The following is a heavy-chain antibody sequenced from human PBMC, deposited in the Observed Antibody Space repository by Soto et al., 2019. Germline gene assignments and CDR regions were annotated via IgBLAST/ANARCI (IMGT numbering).Heavy chain of an antibody. V-gene: IGHV4-30-4*01. CDR1: GGSISSGDYY. CDR2: IYYSGST. J-gene: IGHJ6*02. CDR3: ARRSVLGRGLTRRYYYYGMDV. D-gene: IGHD7-27*01. Sequence: SETLSLTCTVSGGSISSGDYYWSWIRQPPGKGLEWIGYIYYSGSTYYNPSLKSRVTISVDTSKNQFSLKLSSVTAADTAVYYCARRSVLGRGLTRRYYYYGMDVWGQGTTVTVSS.